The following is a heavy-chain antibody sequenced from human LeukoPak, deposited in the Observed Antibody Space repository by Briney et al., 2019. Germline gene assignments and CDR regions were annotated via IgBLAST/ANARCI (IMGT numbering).Heavy chain of an antibody. D-gene: IGHD3-9*01. CDR3: AKDMIRYFDPLDY. J-gene: IGHJ4*02. V-gene: IGHV3-23*01. CDR2: ISGSGGST. CDR1: GFTFRSFA. Sequence: PGGSLRLSCAASGFTFRSFAMSWVRQAPGKGLEWVSAISGSGGSTYYADSVKGRFTISRDNSKNTLYLQMNSLRAEDTAVYYCAKDMIRYFDPLDYWGQGTLVTVSS.